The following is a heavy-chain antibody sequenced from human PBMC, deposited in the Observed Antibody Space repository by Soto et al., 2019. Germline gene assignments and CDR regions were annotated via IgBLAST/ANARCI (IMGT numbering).Heavy chain of an antibody. CDR2: IIPIFGTA. CDR3: ARAEQLDPYCYYGMDV. Sequence: ASVKVSCKASGGTFSSYAISWVRQAPGQGLEWMGGIIPIFGTANYAQKFQGRVTITADESTSTAYMELSRLRSDDTAVYYCARAEQLDPYCYYGMDVWGQGTTVTVSS. D-gene: IGHD6-13*01. CDR1: GGTFSSYA. V-gene: IGHV1-69*13. J-gene: IGHJ6*02.